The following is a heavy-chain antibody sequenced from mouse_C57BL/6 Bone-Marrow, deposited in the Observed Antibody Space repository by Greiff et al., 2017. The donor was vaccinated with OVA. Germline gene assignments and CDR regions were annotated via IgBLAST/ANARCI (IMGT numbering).Heavy chain of an antibody. CDR2: IDPANGNT. Sequence: VQLQQSGAELVKPGASVKLSCTASGFNIKDTYMHWVKQRPEQGLEWIGRIDPANGNTKYDPKFQGKATITADPSSNPAYLQLSSLTSEDTDVYYCDKWDWYLEDWGKGTTVTVAS. CDR1: GFNIKDTY. CDR3: DKWDWYLED. J-gene: IGHJ1*03. V-gene: IGHV14-3*02.